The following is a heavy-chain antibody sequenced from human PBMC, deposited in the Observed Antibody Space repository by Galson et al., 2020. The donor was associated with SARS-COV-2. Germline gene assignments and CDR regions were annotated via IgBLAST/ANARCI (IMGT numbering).Heavy chain of an antibody. D-gene: IGHD6-19*01. J-gene: IGHJ4*02. CDR1: GFTFSSHA. Sequence: GGSLRLSCAASGFTFSSHAMHWVRQAPGKGLEWVAQIFFDGSDKYYGDSVKGRFTISRDSSKNTVYLQMNNLRADDTAVYYCARDGQTSSGWAFYYWGQGTLVTVSS. CDR2: IFFDGSDK. CDR3: ARDGQTSSGWAFYY. V-gene: IGHV3-33*01.